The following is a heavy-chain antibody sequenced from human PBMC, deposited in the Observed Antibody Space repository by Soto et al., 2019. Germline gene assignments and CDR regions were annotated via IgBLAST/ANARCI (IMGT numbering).Heavy chain of an antibody. CDR3: VRDDDYDILTSFSMD. J-gene: IGHJ4*02. CDR2: IYYSGST. D-gene: IGHD3-9*01. Sequence: QVQLQESSPGLVKPSQTLSLTCTVSGGSISSGGYYLSWIHQHPEKGLEWIGYIYYSGSTYYNPYPKSPCSIRVVTCPNRFPLESRSVSPANTAVYHCVRDDDYDILTSFSMDWGQGTLVTVSS. V-gene: IGHV4-31*01. CDR1: GGSISSGGYY.